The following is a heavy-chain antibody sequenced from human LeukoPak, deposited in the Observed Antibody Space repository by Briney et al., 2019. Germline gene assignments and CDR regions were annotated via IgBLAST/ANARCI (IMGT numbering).Heavy chain of an antibody. D-gene: IGHD1-26*01. J-gene: IGHJ3*02. Sequence: GESLKISCKGSGYSFTSYWIGWVRQMPGKGLEWMGIIYSDGSDTRYSPSFHGQVTISADKSISTAYLQWSGLKASDTAMYYCARSGRLGTFDIWGQGTVVTVSS. CDR1: GYSFTSYW. V-gene: IGHV5-51*01. CDR3: ARSGRLGTFDI. CDR2: IYSDGSDT.